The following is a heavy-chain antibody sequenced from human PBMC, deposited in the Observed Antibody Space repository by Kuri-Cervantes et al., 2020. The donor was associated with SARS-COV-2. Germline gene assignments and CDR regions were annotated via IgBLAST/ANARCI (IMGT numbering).Heavy chain of an antibody. CDR1: GFTFSSYA. J-gene: IGHJ4*02. CDR2: ISYDGSNK. D-gene: IGHD1-1*01. CDR3: ARDQAGTIDY. Sequence: GESLKSSCAASGFTFSSYAMHWVRQAPGKGLEWVAVISYDGSNKYYADSVKGRFTISRDNSKNTLYLQMNSLRAEDTAVYYCARDQAGTIDYWGQGTLVTVSS. V-gene: IGHV3-30-3*01.